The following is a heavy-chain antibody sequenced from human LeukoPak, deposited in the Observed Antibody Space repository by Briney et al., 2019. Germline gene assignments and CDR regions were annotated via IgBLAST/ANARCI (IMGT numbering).Heavy chain of an antibody. CDR3: ARGTVTSRTWYFDL. CDR2: ISYDGSNK. CDR1: GFTFSSYA. J-gene: IGHJ2*01. D-gene: IGHD4-17*01. Sequence: PGRSLTLSCAASGFTFSSYAMHWVRQAPGKGLEWVAVISYDGSNKFYADSVKGRFTFSKDNSKNTLYLQMNSLRAEETAVYYCARGTVTSRTWYFDLWGRGNLVTVSS. V-gene: IGHV3-30*04.